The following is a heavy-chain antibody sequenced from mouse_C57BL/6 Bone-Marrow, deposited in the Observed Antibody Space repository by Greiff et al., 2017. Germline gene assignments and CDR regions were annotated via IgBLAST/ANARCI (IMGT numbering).Heavy chain of an antibody. Sequence: QVQLQQSGAELVKPGASVKISCKASGYAFRSYWMNWVKQRPGQGLAWIGQIYPGDGDTNYNGKFKGKATLTADKSSSTAYMQLSSLTSEDSAVYFCARRYYGSSYVPLYWYFDVWGTGTTVTVSS. CDR1: GYAFRSYW. V-gene: IGHV1-80*01. D-gene: IGHD1-1*01. CDR2: IYPGDGDT. CDR3: ARRYYGSSYVPLYWYFDV. J-gene: IGHJ1*03.